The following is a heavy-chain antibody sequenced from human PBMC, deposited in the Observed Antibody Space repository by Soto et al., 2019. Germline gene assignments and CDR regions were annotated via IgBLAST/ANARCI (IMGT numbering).Heavy chain of an antibody. CDR3: ARGYGSSSWYDY. J-gene: IGHJ4*02. CDR2: INHSGST. V-gene: IGHV4-34*01. D-gene: IGHD6-13*01. CDR1: GGSFSGFY. Sequence: PSETLPLTWAVYGGSFSGFYWSWIRQPPGKGLEWIGEINHSGSTNYNPSLKSRVTISVDTSKNQFSLKLSSVTAADTAVYYCARGYGSSSWYDYWGQGTLVTVSS.